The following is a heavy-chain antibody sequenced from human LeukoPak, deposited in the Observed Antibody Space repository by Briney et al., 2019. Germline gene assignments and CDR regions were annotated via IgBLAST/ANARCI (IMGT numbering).Heavy chain of an antibody. V-gene: IGHV3-21*01. Sequence: GGSLRLSCAASGFTFSSYSMNWVRQAPGKGLEWVSSISSSSSYIYYADSVKGRFTISRDNAKNSLYLQKNSLRAADTGVYYCARDRIVVVVAAIREGFDPWGQGNLVTVSS. CDR3: ARDRIVVVVAAIREGFDP. J-gene: IGHJ5*02. CDR2: ISSSSSYI. CDR1: GFTFSSYS. D-gene: IGHD2-15*01.